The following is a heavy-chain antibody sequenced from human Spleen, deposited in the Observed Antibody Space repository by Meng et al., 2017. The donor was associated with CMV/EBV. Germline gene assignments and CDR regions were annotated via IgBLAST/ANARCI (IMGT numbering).Heavy chain of an antibody. J-gene: IGHJ5*02. V-gene: IGHV1-69*05. Sequence: SVKVSCKASGGTFSSYAISWVRQAPGQGLEWMGGIIPIFGTANYAQKFQGRVTITTDESTSTAYMELSSLRSEDTAVYYCARELGYYDFWSGKNWFDPWGQGTLVTVSS. CDR3: ARELGYYDFWSGKNWFDP. D-gene: IGHD3-3*01. CDR2: IIPIFGTA. CDR1: GGTFSSYA.